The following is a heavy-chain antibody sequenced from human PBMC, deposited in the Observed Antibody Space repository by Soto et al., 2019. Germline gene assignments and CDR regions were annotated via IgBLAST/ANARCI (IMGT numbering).Heavy chain of an antibody. CDR2: MNPNSGNT. V-gene: IGHV1-8*01. J-gene: IGHJ5*02. D-gene: IGHD4-17*01. CDR3: ARGIKYGAYSRWFDP. Sequence: QVQLEQSGAEVKKPGASVKVSCKASGYTFTSYDINWVRQATGQGLEFLGWMNPNSGNTGYVQKFQGRVTMTRDTSISTAYMELSSMQSEDSAVYFCARGIKYGAYSRWFDPWGQGTLVTVSS. CDR1: GYTFTSYD.